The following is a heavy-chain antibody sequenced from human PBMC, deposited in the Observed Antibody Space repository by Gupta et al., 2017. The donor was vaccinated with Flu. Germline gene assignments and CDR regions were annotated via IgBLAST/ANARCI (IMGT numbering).Heavy chain of an antibody. CDR3: VRDRRDLFGGYYYYYMDV. V-gene: IGHV3-11*01. CDR2: STSTGQNV. D-gene: IGHD3-16*01. Sequence: WVRQAPGKGLEWMAYSTSTGQNVYYDDSGKGRFTVARDNSRNSVFLHMGCLRDAEKATYYCVRDRRDLFGGYYYYYMDVWDKGATL. J-gene: IGHJ6*03.